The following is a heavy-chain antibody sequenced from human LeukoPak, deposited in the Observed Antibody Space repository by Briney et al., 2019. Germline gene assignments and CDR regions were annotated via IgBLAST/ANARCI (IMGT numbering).Heavy chain of an antibody. V-gene: IGHV1-69*04. CDR1: GGTFSSYA. CDR3: ARDIRKGTVTTSYNWFDP. J-gene: IGHJ5*02. D-gene: IGHD4-17*01. Sequence: SVKVSCKASGGTFSSYAISWVRQAPGQGLEWMGRIIPILGIANYAQKFQGRVTITADKSTSTAYMELSSLRSEDTAVYYCARDIRKGTVTTSYNWFDPWGQGTLVTVSS. CDR2: IIPILGIA.